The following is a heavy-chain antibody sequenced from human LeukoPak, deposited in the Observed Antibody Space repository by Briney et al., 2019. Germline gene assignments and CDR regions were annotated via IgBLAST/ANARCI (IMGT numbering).Heavy chain of an antibody. CDR1: GYTFTAYY. D-gene: IGHD7-27*01. CDR2: INPNSGGT. CDR3: ARRLTGVDY. J-gene: IGHJ4*02. V-gene: IGHV1-2*02. Sequence: ASVKVSCKASGYTFTAYYINWVRQATGQGLEWMGWINPNSGGTNYAQKFQGRVTMTRDTSISTAYMELNRLTSDDTAVYYCARRLTGVDYWGQGTLVTVSS.